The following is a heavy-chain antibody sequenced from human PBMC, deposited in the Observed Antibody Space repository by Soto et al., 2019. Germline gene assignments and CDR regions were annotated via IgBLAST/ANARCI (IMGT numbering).Heavy chain of an antibody. CDR2: IYYSGST. Sequence: SETLSLTCTVSGRSISSGGYYWSWIRQHPGKGLEWIGYIYYSGSTYYNPSLKSRVTISVDTSKNQFSLKLSSVTAADTAVYYCARVFGFGGMDVWGQGTTVTVSS. CDR3: ARVFGFGGMDV. J-gene: IGHJ6*02. V-gene: IGHV4-31*03. CDR1: GRSISSGGYY. D-gene: IGHD3-10*01.